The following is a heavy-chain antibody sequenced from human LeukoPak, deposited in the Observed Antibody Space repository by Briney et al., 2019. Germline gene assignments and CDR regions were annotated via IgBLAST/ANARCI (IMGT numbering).Heavy chain of an antibody. CDR1: GFTFSSYW. CDR3: ARGPEGLLWFGELGP. CDR2: ISYDGSNK. V-gene: IGHV3-30*03. D-gene: IGHD3-10*01. J-gene: IGHJ5*02. Sequence: GGSLRLSCAASGFTFSSYWMHWVRQAPGKGLEWVAVISYDGSNKYYADSVKGRFTISRDNSKNTLYLQMNSLRAEDTAVYYCARGPEGLLWFGELGPWGQGTLVTVSS.